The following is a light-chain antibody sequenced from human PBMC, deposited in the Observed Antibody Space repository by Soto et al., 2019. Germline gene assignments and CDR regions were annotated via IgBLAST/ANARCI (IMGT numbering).Light chain of an antibody. CDR3: WSYAGSYTYV. V-gene: IGLV2-11*02. Sequence: QSVLTQPRSVSGSPGQSVTISCTGTSSDVGGYNYVSWYQQHPGKAPKLMIYDVSKRPSGVPDRFSGSKSGNTASLTMSRLQAEDEADDYCWSYAGSYTYVFGTGTKLTVL. J-gene: IGLJ1*01. CDR1: SSDVGGYNY. CDR2: DVS.